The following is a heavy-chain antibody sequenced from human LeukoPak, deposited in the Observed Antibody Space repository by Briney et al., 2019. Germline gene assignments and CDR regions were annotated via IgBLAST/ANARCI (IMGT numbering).Heavy chain of an antibody. D-gene: IGHD3-9*01. Sequence: SETLSLTCTVSGGFISNYFWSWVRQPAGKGLEWIGRIYSTGRSDYNPSLKSRITMSVDTSKNQFSLKLSSVTAADTAVYYCARLSYHYDILTGYYGYYYYMDVWGKGTTVTISS. CDR1: GGFISNYF. CDR3: ARLSYHYDILTGYYGYYYYMDV. J-gene: IGHJ6*03. V-gene: IGHV4-4*07. CDR2: IYSTGRS.